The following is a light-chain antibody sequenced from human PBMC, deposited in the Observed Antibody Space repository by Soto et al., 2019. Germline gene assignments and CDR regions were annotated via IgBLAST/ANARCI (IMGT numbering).Light chain of an antibody. V-gene: IGLV2-8*01. CDR2: EVL. CDR1: SSDVGGYEY. J-gene: IGLJ1*01. CDR3: ISFAGSHYV. Sequence: QSALTQPTSASGSPGQSVTISCTGTSSDVGGYEYVSWYQQHPGKAPKLIIYEVLKRPSGVPDRFSGSKSANTASLPVSGLQAEDEADYYCISFAGSHYVFGTGTKLTVL.